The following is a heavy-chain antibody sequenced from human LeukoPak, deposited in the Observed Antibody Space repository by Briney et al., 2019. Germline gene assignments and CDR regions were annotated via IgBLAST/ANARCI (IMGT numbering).Heavy chain of an antibody. CDR2: FDPEDGET. V-gene: IGHV1-24*01. D-gene: IGHD6-13*01. J-gene: IGHJ5*02. CDR3: ATGGAAAGLNWFDP. Sequence: GASVKVSCKVSGYTLTELCMHWVRQAPGKGLEWMGGFDPEDGETIYAQKFQGRVTMTEDTSTDTAYMELSSLRSEDTAVYYCATGGAAAGLNWFDPWGQGTLVTVSS. CDR1: GYTLTELC.